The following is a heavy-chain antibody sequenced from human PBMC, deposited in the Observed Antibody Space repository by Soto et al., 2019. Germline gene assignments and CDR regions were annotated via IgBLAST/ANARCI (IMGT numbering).Heavy chain of an antibody. CDR3: ARVPIAVAGPIGFDP. D-gene: IGHD6-19*01. V-gene: IGHV6-1*01. J-gene: IGHJ5*02. CDR2: TYYRSKWYN. Sequence: PSQTLSLTCVISGDSVSSNSAAWNWIRQSPSRGLEWLGRTYYRSKWYNDYAVSVKSRITINPDTSKNQFSLQLNSVTPEDTAVYYCARVPIAVAGPIGFDPWGQGTLVTVSS. CDR1: GDSVSSNSAA.